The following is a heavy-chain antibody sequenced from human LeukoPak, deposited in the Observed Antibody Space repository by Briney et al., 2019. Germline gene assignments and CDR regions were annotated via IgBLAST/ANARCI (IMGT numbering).Heavy chain of an antibody. Sequence: SVKVSCKASGGTFSSYAISWVRQAPGQGLEWMGMIIPIFGTANYAQKFQGRVTITADKATSTAYMELSSLRSEDTAVYYCARDLEAGEGGYSYGLLHYYMDVWGKGTTVTVSS. CDR3: ARDLEAGEGGYSYGLLHYYMDV. CDR2: IIPIFGTA. D-gene: IGHD5-18*01. CDR1: GGTFSSYA. V-gene: IGHV1-69*06. J-gene: IGHJ6*03.